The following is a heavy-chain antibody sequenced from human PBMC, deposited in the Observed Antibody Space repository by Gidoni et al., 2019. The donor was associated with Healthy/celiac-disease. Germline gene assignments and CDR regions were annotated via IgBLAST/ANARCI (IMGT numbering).Heavy chain of an antibody. CDR3: ARDITERRFLEWTSPIDYGMDV. J-gene: IGHJ6*02. Sequence: QVQLQESGPGLVKPSQTLSLTCTVSGGSISSGSYSWSWIRQPAGKGLEWIGRIYTSGCTNYNPSLKSRVTISVDTSKNQFSLKLSSVTAADTAVYYCARDITERRFLEWTSPIDYGMDVWGQGTTVTVSS. V-gene: IGHV4-61*02. CDR2: IYTSGCT. CDR1: GGSISSGSYS. D-gene: IGHD3-3*01.